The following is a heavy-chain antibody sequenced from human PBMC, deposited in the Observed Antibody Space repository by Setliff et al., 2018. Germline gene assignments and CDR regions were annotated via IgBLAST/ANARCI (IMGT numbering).Heavy chain of an antibody. CDR1: GGSISPYF. CDR3: ARDRTAYTYGLDV. V-gene: IGHV4-59*01. CDR2: IYHNGNT. D-gene: IGHD3-16*01. J-gene: IGHJ6*02. Sequence: KTSETLSLTCTVSGGSISPYFWSWIRQPPGKGLEWIGYIYHNGNTNFNPSLKTRVSMSVDTSKNQIALNLKSVTAADTAVYYCARDRTAYTYGLDVWGRGTTVTVSS.